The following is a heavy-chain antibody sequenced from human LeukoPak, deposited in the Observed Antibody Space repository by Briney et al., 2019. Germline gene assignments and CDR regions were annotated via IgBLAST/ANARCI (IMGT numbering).Heavy chain of an antibody. D-gene: IGHD6-6*01. V-gene: IGHV3-48*01. CDR1: GFTFSSYS. J-gene: IGHJ4*02. Sequence: PGGSLRLSCAASGFTFSSYSMNWVRQAPGKGLEWVSYISSSSSTIYYADSVKGRFTISRDNAWNSLYLQMNGLRAEDTAVYYCAKAKLAPFEYWGRGSLVTVSS. CDR3: AKAKLAPFEY. CDR2: ISSSSSTI.